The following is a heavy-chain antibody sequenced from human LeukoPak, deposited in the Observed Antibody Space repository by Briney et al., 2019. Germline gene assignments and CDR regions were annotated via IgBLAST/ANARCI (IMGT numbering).Heavy chain of an antibody. J-gene: IGHJ4*02. CDR1: GFTFGKYW. CDR2: IKLDGSEK. CDR3: AKDIGSYGFDY. Sequence: GGSLRLSCVASGFTFGKYWMSWVRQAPGKGLEWVANIKLDGSEKNYVDSVKGRFTISRDNTKNSLYLQMNSLRAEDTAVYYCAKDIGSYGFDYWGQGTLVTVSS. D-gene: IGHD5-18*01. V-gene: IGHV3-7*01.